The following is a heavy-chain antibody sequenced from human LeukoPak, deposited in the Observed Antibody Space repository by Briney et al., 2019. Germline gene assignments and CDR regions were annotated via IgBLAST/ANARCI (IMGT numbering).Heavy chain of an antibody. D-gene: IGHD6-13*01. CDR1: GFTFSSYG. CDR3: ATYSSSWSGKYFQH. J-gene: IGHJ1*01. V-gene: IGHV3-30*02. CDR2: IRYDGSNK. Sequence: GGSLRLSCAASGFTFSSYGMHWVRQAPGKGLEWVAFIRYDGSNKYYADSVKGRFTISRDNSKNTLYLQMNSLRAEDTAVYYCATYSSSWSGKYFQHWGQGTLVTVSS.